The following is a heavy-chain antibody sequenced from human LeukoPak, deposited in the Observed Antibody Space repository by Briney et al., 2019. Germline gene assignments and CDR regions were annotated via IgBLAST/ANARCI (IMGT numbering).Heavy chain of an antibody. Sequence: GGSLRLSCAASGFTFSSYSMNWVRQAPGKGLEWVSSISSSSSYIYYADSVKGRFTISRDNARNSLYLQMNSLRAEDTAIYYCARHAGTTVTPIDYWGQGTLVTVPS. J-gene: IGHJ4*02. CDR1: GFTFSSYS. CDR3: ARHAGTTVTPIDY. CDR2: ISSSSSYI. D-gene: IGHD4-17*01. V-gene: IGHV3-21*01.